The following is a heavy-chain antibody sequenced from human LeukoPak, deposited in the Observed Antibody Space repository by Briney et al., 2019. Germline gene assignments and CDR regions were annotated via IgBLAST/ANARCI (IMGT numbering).Heavy chain of an antibody. Sequence: PSETLSLTCTVSGGSISSYYWSLIRQPPGKGLEWIGYIYYSGSTNYNPSLKSRVTMSVDTSKKQFSLKLSSVTAADTAVYFCARGPTVNNYYYGMDVWGQGTTVTVSS. D-gene: IGHD4-17*01. CDR2: IYYSGST. J-gene: IGHJ6*02. CDR1: GGSISSYY. V-gene: IGHV4-59*01. CDR3: ARGPTVNNYYYGMDV.